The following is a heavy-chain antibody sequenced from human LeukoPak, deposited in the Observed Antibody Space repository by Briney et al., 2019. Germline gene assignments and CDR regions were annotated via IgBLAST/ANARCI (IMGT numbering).Heavy chain of an antibody. V-gene: IGHV5-51*01. J-gene: IGHJ6*03. CDR1: GYSFTSYW. CDR3: ARNRGDCTNGVCYSNYYYMDV. D-gene: IGHD2-8*01. Sequence: GESLQISCKGSGYSFTSYWIGWVRQMPGKGLEWMGIIYPGDSDTRYSPSFQGQVTISADKSISTAYLQWSSLKASDTAMYYCARNRGDCTNGVCYSNYYYMDVWGKGTTVTVSS. CDR2: IYPGDSDT.